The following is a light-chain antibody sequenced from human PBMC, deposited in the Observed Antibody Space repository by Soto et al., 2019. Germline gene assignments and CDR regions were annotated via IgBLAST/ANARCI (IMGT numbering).Light chain of an antibody. CDR2: DAS. CDR1: QGIGLK. J-gene: IGKJ1*01. V-gene: IGKV3-15*01. Sequence: EIVMTKSPATLSVSPGERVTLSCRASQGIGLKLAWYQHKPGQAPRLLFYDASTRATGLPDRFSGSGAGTLVTLSISSVQSEDFAIYYCQHYNDWPTFGQGTKVEIK. CDR3: QHYNDWPT.